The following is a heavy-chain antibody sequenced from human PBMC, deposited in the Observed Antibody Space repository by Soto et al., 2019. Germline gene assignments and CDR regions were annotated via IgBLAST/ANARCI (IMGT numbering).Heavy chain of an antibody. CDR3: ARIDCGGNCYSRSWDFDI. V-gene: IGHV3-7*03. D-gene: IGHD2-21*02. Sequence: EVQLVESGGGLVQPGGSLRLSCVASGFTFSNYWMGWVRQAPGKVLEWVGNIRQDGGDKRDLDSVKGRFTISRDNAQNSLYLQMNCLSAEDTAVYYCARIDCGGNCYSRSWDFDIWGRGTLVTVSS. CDR2: IRQDGGDK. CDR1: GFTFSNYW. J-gene: IGHJ2*01.